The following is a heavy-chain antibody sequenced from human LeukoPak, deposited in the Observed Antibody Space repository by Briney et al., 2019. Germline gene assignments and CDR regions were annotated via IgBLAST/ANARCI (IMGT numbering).Heavy chain of an antibody. CDR2: IYYSGST. V-gene: IGHV4-59*01. J-gene: IGHJ5*02. D-gene: IGHD6-19*01. CDR3: ARDLREIAVADAWFDP. CDR1: GGSISSYY. Sequence: PSETLSLTCTVSGGSISSYYWSWIRQPPGKGLEWIGYIYYSGSTNYNPSLKSRVTISVDTSKNQFSLKLSSVTAADTAVYYCARDLREIAVADAWFDPWGQGTLVTFCS.